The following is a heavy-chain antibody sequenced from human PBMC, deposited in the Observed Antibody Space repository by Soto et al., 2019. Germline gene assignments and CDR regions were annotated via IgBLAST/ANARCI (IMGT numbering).Heavy chain of an antibody. V-gene: IGHV1-18*01. CDR3: ARGTYFGY. J-gene: IGHJ4*02. Sequence: QVQLVQSGAEVKKPGASVKVSCKASGYTLNTYGITWVRQAPGQGLEWMGWISANNDHTNYPQKLQGRVTMTTDTSKSTAYRELRSRTSDDTAVCCCARGTYFGYWGRGALVTVSS. CDR1: GYTLNTYG. CDR2: ISANNDHT.